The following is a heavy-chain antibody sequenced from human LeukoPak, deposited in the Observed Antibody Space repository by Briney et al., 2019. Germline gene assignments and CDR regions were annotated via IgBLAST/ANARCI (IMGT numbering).Heavy chain of an antibody. D-gene: IGHD6-19*01. V-gene: IGHV3-21*04. CDR2: ISSSSSYI. J-gene: IGHJ4*02. CDR3: AKGSVAATYKFDC. CDR1: GFTFSSYS. Sequence: GGSLRLSCAASGFTFSSYSMNWVRQAPGKGLEWVSSISSSSSYIYYADSEKGRFTISRDNSKNTLYLQMDSLGAEDTAVYFCAKGSVAATYKFDCWGQGTLVTVSS.